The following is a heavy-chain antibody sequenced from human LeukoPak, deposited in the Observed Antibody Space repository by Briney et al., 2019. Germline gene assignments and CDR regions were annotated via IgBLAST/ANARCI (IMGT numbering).Heavy chain of an antibody. CDR3: ARVGGHCTSTSCPPPDY. CDR2: IDSSSRYI. CDR1: GFTFSSYN. D-gene: IGHD2-2*01. V-gene: IGHV3-21*01. Sequence: DGSLRLSCAASGFTFSSYNMDWVRQAPGKGLEWVSFIDSSSRYIYQADSVKGRFTISRDNAKSSVFLQMNSLRAEDTAVYYCARVGGHCTSTSCPPPDYWGQGTLVTVSS. J-gene: IGHJ4*02.